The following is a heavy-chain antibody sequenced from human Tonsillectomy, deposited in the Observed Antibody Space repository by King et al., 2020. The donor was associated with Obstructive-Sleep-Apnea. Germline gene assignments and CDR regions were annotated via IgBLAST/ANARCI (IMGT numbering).Heavy chain of an antibody. D-gene: IGHD5-12*01. CDR1: GFTFSSYS. CDR2: ISSSSSTI. Sequence: VQLVESGGGLVQPGGSLRLSCAASGFTFSSYSMNWVRQAPGKGLEWVSYISSSSSTIYYVDSVKGRFTISRDNAKNSLYLQLNSLRAEDTAVYYCARRGYSGYDWADYWGQGTLVTVSS. V-gene: IGHV3-48*04. CDR3: ARRGYSGYDWADY. J-gene: IGHJ4*02.